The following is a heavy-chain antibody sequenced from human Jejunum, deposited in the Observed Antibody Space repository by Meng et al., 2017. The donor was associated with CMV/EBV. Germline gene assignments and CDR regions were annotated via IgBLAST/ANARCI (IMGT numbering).Heavy chain of an antibody. D-gene: IGHD1-26*01. CDR2: INGDGNTT. J-gene: IGHJ4*02. CDR1: GFTLSGYW. V-gene: IGHV3-74*01. CDR3: ANTKYSGTYFDF. Sequence: SGFTLSGYWLHWVRQVPGKGLVWVSRINGDGNTTAYADSVQGRFTISRDNAQNTLYLQMNSLTAEDTGVYYCANTKYSGTYFDFWGQGTLVTVSS.